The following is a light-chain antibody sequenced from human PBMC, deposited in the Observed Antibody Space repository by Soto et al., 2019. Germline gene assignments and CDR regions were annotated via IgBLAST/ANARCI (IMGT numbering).Light chain of an antibody. CDR3: QQYDNLPPFT. J-gene: IGKJ3*01. CDR2: GAS. Sequence: DIQMTQSPSSLSASVGARVSITCLASQDIRTSLSWFQQKPGRAPKLLIYGASNLETGVPSRFRGSGSGRDFTFTISSLQPEDIATYYCQQYDNLPPFTFGPGTKVEIK. CDR1: QDIRTS. V-gene: IGKV1-33*01.